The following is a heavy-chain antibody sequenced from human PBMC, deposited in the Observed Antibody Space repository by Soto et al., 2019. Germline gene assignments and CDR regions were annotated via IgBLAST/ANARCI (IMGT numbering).Heavy chain of an antibody. CDR2: LYYSGST. D-gene: IGHD5-18*01. CDR1: GGSIRSSNYY. J-gene: IGHJ4*02. CDR3: ARQSGDNYGQPYY. V-gene: IGHV4-39*01. Sequence: SETLSLTCTVSGGSIRSSNYYWGWIRQPPGKGLEWIGSLYYSGSTYYNPSLKSRVTISVDTSKNQFSLRLSSVTAADTAVYYWARQSGDNYGQPYYWGQGTLVTVSS.